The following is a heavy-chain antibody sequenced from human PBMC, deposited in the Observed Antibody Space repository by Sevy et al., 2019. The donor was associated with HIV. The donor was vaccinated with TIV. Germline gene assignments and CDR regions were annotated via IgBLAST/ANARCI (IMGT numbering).Heavy chain of an antibody. V-gene: IGHV1-18*01. Sequence: ASVKVSCKASGYSFIDFGFTWVRQAPGQGLEWMGWIGANNDNANFAQKFQGRVTMTTDTSTSTAYMELRSLKSDDTAVYYCARDLLAIAGYSSTWSGAYWGQGTLVTVSS. D-gene: IGHD6-13*01. CDR3: ARDLLAIAGYSSTWSGAY. CDR1: GYSFIDFG. CDR2: IGANNDNA. J-gene: IGHJ4*02.